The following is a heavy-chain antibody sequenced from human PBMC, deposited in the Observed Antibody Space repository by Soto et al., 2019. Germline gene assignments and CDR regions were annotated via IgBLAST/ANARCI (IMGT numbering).Heavy chain of an antibody. Sequence: GGSLRLSCAASGFTFSSYGMHWVRQAPGKGLEWVAVISYDGSNKYYADSVKGRFTISRDNSKNTLYLQMNSLRAEDTAVYYCAKGNSSGYYPGRVYGMDVWGQGTTVTVSS. V-gene: IGHV3-30*18. CDR2: ISYDGSNK. CDR3: AKGNSSGYYPGRVYGMDV. D-gene: IGHD3-22*01. CDR1: GFTFSSYG. J-gene: IGHJ6*02.